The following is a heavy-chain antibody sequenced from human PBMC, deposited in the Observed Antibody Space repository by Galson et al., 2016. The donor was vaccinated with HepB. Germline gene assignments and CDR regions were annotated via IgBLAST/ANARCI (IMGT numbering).Heavy chain of an antibody. Sequence: QSGAEVKKPGESLKISCKGSGYSFSKSWINWVRQMPGKGLEWMGIIYPGDSDTRYSPSFQGQVTISADKSINTAFLQWSSLKASDTAIYYCARSTSLEAYDYYGMDFWGQGTTVTVSS. J-gene: IGHJ6*02. CDR3: ARSTSLEAYDYYGMDF. V-gene: IGHV5-51*01. CDR1: GYSFSKSW. D-gene: IGHD5-24*01. CDR2: IYPGDSDT.